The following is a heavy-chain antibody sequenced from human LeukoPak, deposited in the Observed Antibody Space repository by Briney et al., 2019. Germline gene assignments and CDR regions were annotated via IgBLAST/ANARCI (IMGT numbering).Heavy chain of an antibody. J-gene: IGHJ4*02. D-gene: IGHD2-21*01. CDR2: INPNRGNT. V-gene: IGHV1-8*03. CDR3: AKSDCGSDGCKLLNY. Sequence: ASVKVSCKASGYTFTISDINWFRQAPGQGPEWLGWINPNRGNTGYAQKFQGRVTISRDTSISTAYMELSSLRFEDTAVYYCAKSDCGSDGCKLLNYWGQGTLVTASS. CDR1: GYTFTISD.